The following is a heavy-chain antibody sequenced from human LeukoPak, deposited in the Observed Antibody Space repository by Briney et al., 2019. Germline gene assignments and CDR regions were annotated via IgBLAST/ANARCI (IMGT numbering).Heavy chain of an antibody. J-gene: IGHJ4*02. CDR2: ISSSGSYI. CDR1: GFTFTRYS. CDR3: ARGTYRSSSPSIGMPYYLDY. V-gene: IGHV3-21*01. Sequence: SGGSQRPSCAASGFTFTRYSMNWVRQAPGKGLEWVSSISSSGSYIFYAQSVEGRFIISRDNAKNSHYLQMNSLRVDDTAVYFCARGTYRSSSPSIGMPYYLDYWGQGILVTVSS. D-gene: IGHD6-6*01.